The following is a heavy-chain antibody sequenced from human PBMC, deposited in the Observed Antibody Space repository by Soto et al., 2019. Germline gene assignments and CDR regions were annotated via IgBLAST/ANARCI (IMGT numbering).Heavy chain of an antibody. CDR3: ARPTRQWLGLRYYYGMDV. D-gene: IGHD3-22*01. V-gene: IGHV4-39*01. J-gene: IGHJ6*02. CDR1: GGAISSSSYY. Sequence: ETLSLTCSVSGGAISSSSYYWGWIRQPPGKGLEWIGSIYYSGSIYYNPSLKSRVTISVDTSKNQFSLKLSSVTAADTAVYYCARPTRQWLGLRYYYGMDVWGQGTTVTVSS. CDR2: IYYSGSI.